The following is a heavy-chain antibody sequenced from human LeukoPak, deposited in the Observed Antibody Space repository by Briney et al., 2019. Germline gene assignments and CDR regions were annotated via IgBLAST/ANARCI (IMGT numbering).Heavy chain of an antibody. CDR2: IYYSGST. CDR1: GGSISSGDYY. CDR3: ARQGRLEGGMDV. J-gene: IGHJ6*02. D-gene: IGHD1-1*01. Sequence: NPSETLSLTCTVSGGSISSGDYYWSWIRQPPGKGLEWIGYIYYSGSTNYNPSLKSRVTISVDTSKNQFSLKLSSVTAADTAVYYCARQGRLEGGMDVWGQGTTVTVSS. V-gene: IGHV4-30-4*01.